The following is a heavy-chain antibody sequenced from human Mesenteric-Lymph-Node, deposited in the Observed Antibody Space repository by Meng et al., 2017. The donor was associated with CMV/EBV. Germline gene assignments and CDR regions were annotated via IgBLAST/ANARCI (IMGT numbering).Heavy chain of an antibody. CDR2: INHSGST. CDR1: GGSFSGYY. CDR3: AREKYSISFDH. V-gene: IGHV4-34*01. Sequence: SETLSLTCAVYGGSFSGYYWSWIRQPPGKGLEWIGEINHSGSTNYNPSLKSRVTISVDTSKNQFSLKLSSVTAADTAVYYCAREKYSISFDHWGQGTLVTVSS. J-gene: IGHJ4*02. D-gene: IGHD6-6*01.